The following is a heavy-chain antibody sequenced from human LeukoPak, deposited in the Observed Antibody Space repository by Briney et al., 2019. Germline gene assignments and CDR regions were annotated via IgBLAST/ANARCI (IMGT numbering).Heavy chain of an antibody. J-gene: IGHJ4*02. CDR2: ISSSGSTI. CDR3: ATLCTSCYKALADY. D-gene: IGHD2-2*02. Sequence: PGGFLRLSCAASGFTFSDYYMSWIRQAPGKGLEWVSYISSSGSTIYYADSVKGRFTISRDNAKNSLYLQMNSLRAEDTAVYYCATLCTSCYKALADYWGQGTLVTVSS. V-gene: IGHV3-11*04. CDR1: GFTFSDYY.